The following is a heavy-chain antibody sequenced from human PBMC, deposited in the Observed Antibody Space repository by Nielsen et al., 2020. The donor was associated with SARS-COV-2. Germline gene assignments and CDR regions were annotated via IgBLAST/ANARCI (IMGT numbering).Heavy chain of an antibody. CDR2: IYYSGST. Sequence: GSLRLSCTVSGGSISSGSYYWSWIRQPPGKGLEWIGYIYYSGSTNYNPSLKSRVTISVDTSKNQFSLKLSSVTAADTAVYYCAREGGYSSTWGQGTLVTVSS. J-gene: IGHJ5*02. V-gene: IGHV4-61*01. CDR1: GGSISSGSYY. D-gene: IGHD6-13*01. CDR3: AREGGYSST.